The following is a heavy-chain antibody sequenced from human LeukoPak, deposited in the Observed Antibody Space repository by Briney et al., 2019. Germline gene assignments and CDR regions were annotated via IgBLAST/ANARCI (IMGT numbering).Heavy chain of an antibody. J-gene: IGHJ3*02. V-gene: IGHV3-21*01. CDR1: GFTFSSYS. D-gene: IGHD6-19*01. CDR3: ARAGLDHDAFDI. Sequence: PGGSLRLSCAASGFTFSSYSMNWVRQAPGKGLEWVSSISSSSSYIYYADSVKGRFTISRDNAKNSLYLQMTSLRAEDTAVYYCARAGLDHDAFDIWGQGTMVTVSS. CDR2: ISSSSSYI.